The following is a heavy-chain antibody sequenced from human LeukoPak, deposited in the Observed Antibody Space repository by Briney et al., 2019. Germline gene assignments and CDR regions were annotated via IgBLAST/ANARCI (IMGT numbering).Heavy chain of an antibody. CDR1: GYTFTGYY. CDR3: AGSGLRGWRWLQTIDY. J-gene: IGHJ4*02. D-gene: IGHD5-24*01. V-gene: IGHV1-2*02. CDR2: INPNSGGT. Sequence: ASVKVSCKASGYTFTGYYMHWVRQAPGQGLEWMGWINPNSGGTNYAQKFQGRVTMTRDTSISTAYMELSRLRSDDTAVYYCAGSGLRGWRWLQTIDYWGQGTLVTVSS.